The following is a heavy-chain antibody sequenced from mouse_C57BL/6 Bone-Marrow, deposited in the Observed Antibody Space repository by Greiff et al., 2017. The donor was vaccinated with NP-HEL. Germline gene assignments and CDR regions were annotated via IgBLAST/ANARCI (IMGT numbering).Heavy chain of an antibody. CDR3: ARGDYGSSYDAMDD. D-gene: IGHD1-1*01. V-gene: IGHV1-47*01. J-gene: IGHJ4*01. Sequence: QVQLKESGAELVKPGASVKMSCKASGYTFTTYPIEWMKQNHGKSLEWIGNFHPYNDDTKYNEKFKGKATLTVEKSSSTVYLELSRLTSDDSAVYYCARGDYGSSYDAMDDWGQGTSVTVSS. CDR1: GYTFTTYP. CDR2: FHPYNDDT.